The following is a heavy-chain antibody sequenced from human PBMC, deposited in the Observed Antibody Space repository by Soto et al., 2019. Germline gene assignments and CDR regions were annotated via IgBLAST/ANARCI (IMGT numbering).Heavy chain of an antibody. CDR3: AKRPPHHIGWPYYFHS. CDR1: GFSLANFP. J-gene: IGHJ4*02. D-gene: IGHD6-19*01. V-gene: IGHV3-48*02. CDR2: ISPRGDNI. Sequence: GGSLRLSCVASGFSLANFPMNWVRQTPGKGLEGISYISPRGDNIYYAESVKGRFTISRDNARNSLFLQMNSLRDEDAALYYCAKRPPHHIGWPYYFHSWGQGAPVTASS.